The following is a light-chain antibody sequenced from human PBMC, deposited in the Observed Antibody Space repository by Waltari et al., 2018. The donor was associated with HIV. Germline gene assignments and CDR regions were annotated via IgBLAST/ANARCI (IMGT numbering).Light chain of an antibody. V-gene: IGKV1-39*01. J-gene: IGKJ3*01. CDR3: QQSFSGLT. Sequence: DIQMTQSPPSLSASLGDRVIITCRASQSTSFYLNWYQQKPWRAPKLLIYAASSLHTGVPPRFSASGSGTEFTLTINSLQPEDFATYYCQQSFSGLTFGPGTKVDV. CDR1: QSTSFY. CDR2: AAS.